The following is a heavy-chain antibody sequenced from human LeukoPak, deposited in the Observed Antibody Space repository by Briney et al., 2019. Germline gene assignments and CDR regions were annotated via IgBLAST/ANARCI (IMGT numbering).Heavy chain of an antibody. CDR3: ARQSFSSGWYEFSY. Sequence: SETLSLTCAVYGGSFSGYYWSWIRQPPGKGLEWIGEINHSGSTYYNPSLKSRVTISVDTSKNQFSLKLSSVTAADTAVYYCARQSFSSGWYEFSYWGQGTLVTVSS. CDR1: GGSFSGYY. V-gene: IGHV4-34*01. D-gene: IGHD6-19*01. CDR2: INHSGST. J-gene: IGHJ4*02.